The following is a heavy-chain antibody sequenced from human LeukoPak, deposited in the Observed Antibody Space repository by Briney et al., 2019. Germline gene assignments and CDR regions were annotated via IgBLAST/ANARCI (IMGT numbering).Heavy chain of an antibody. CDR2: ISYDESNK. V-gene: IGHV3-30*04. CDR1: GFTFSSYA. CDR3: AKDRGSGSYPSPLFDY. J-gene: IGHJ4*02. Sequence: GGSLRLSCAASGFTFSSYAMHWVRQAPGKGLEWVAAISYDESNKYYADSVKGRFTISRDNYKNTLYLQMNSLRAEDTAVYHCAKDRGSGSYPSPLFDYWGRGILVTVSS. D-gene: IGHD3-10*01.